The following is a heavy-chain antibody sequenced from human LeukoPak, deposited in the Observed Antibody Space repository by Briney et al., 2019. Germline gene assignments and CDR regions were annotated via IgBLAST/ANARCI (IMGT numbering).Heavy chain of an antibody. V-gene: IGHV3-23*01. CDR3: ASTIFGVVITPDY. J-gene: IGHJ4*02. D-gene: IGHD3-3*01. Sequence: GGSLRLSCAASGFTFSSYAMHWVRQAPGKGLEWVSAISGSGGSTYYADFVKGRFTISRDNSKHTLYLQMNSLRAEDTAVYYCASTIFGVVITPDYWGQGTLVTVSS. CDR2: ISGSGGST. CDR1: GFTFSSYA.